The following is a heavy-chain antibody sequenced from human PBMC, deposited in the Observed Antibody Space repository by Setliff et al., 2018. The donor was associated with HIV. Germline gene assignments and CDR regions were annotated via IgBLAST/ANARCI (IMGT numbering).Heavy chain of an antibody. Sequence: LSLTCAVYGGSFSGYYWSWIRQAPGKGLEWVSYISSSGSTIYYADSVKGRFTISRDNAKNSLYLQMNSLRAEDTAVYYCARSDYDFWSGSKWYFDYWGQGTLVTVSS. CDR2: ISSSGSTI. V-gene: IGHV3-11*04. D-gene: IGHD3-3*01. CDR1: GGSFSGYY. CDR3: ARSDYDFWSGSKWYFDY. J-gene: IGHJ4*02.